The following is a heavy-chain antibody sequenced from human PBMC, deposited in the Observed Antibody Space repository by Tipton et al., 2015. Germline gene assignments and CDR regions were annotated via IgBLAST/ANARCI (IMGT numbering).Heavy chain of an antibody. D-gene: IGHD6-6*01. CDR2: IFPSDSDT. CDR1: GYIFTNYW. Sequence: VQLVQSGPEVKKPGESLKISCKGSGYIFTNYWIGWVRQVPGKGLEWMGIIFPSDSDTRYSPSFQGQVTISTDKSISTVYLQWNSLKASDSGMYYCARHGSIGARQNWFDPWGQGTLVTVSS. CDR3: ARHGSIGARQNWFDP. J-gene: IGHJ5*02. V-gene: IGHV5-51*01.